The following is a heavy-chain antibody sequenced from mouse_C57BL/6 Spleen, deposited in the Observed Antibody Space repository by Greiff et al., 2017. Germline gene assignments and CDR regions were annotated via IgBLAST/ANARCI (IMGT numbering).Heavy chain of an antibody. CDR2: ISNGGGST. D-gene: IGHD1-1*01. CDR3: ARRTVDYAMGY. V-gene: IGHV5-12*01. J-gene: IGHJ4*01. CDR1: GFTFSDYY. Sequence: EVQLQESGGGLVQPGGSLKLSCAASGFTFSDYYMYWVRQTPEKRLEWVAYISNGGGSTDYPDTVKGRFTISRDNAKNTLYLQMSRLKSEDTAMYYGARRTVDYAMGYWGQGTSVTVAS.